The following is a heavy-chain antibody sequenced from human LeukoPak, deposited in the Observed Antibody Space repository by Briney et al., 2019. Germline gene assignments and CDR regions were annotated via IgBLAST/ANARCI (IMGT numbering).Heavy chain of an antibody. Sequence: GGSLRLSCAASGFPFSTYPMTWVRQAPGKGLEWVSGITGSDSSTYYADSVRGRFTISRDNSKNTVFLQMSSLRADDTAIYYCARGATPYDYGGNSVYWGQGTLVTVSS. D-gene: IGHD4-23*01. CDR3: ARGATPYDYGGNSVY. CDR1: GFPFSTYP. J-gene: IGHJ4*02. V-gene: IGHV3-23*01. CDR2: ITGSDSST.